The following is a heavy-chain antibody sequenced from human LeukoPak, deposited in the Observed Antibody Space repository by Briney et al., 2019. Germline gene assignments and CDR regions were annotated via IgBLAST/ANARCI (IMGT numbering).Heavy chain of an antibody. Sequence: GGSLRLSCAASGFTVSSNYMSWVRQAPGKGLEWVSVIYSGGSTYYADSVKGRFTISRDNSKNTLYLQMNSLRAEDTAVYYCAREYGGKYWYFDLWGRGTLVTVSS. V-gene: IGHV3-66*01. CDR1: GFTVSSNY. D-gene: IGHD4-23*01. CDR2: IYSGGST. CDR3: AREYGGKYWYFDL. J-gene: IGHJ2*01.